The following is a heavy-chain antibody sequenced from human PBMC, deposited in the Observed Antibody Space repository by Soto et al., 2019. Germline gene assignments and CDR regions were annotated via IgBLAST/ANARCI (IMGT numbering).Heavy chain of an antibody. CDR2: ISYDGSNK. J-gene: IGHJ3*02. CDR3: ARAYYADSGAFDI. V-gene: IGHV3-30-3*01. Sequence: QVQLVESGGGVVQPGRSLRLSCAASGFTFSSNTVHWVRQAPGKGLEWVAIISYDGSNKDYADSVKGRFTISRDNSKDTLSRQINRLRPEETAGYYWARAYYADSGAFDIWGPGTMVTVSS. D-gene: IGHD4-17*01. CDR1: GFTFSSNT.